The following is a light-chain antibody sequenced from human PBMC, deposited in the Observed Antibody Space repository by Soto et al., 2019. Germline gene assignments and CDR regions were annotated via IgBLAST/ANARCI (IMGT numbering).Light chain of an antibody. CDR3: QQYGSSSWT. V-gene: IGKV3-20*01. Sequence: EIVLTQSPGTLSLSPGERATLSCRASQSVSSSYLAWYQQKPGQAPRLLIYGASSRATGIPDRFSGSGSETDFPLTISSLEPEDFAVYYCQQYGSSSWTFGQGTKVEIK. CDR2: GAS. J-gene: IGKJ1*01. CDR1: QSVSSSY.